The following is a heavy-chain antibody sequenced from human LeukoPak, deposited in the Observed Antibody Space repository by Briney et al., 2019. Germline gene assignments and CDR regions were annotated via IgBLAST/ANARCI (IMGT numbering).Heavy chain of an antibody. J-gene: IGHJ4*02. CDR3: ARHDSSGYYGVNFDY. CDR1: GGSISSYY. CDR2: IYYSGST. V-gene: IGHV4-59*01. Sequence: SETLSLTCTVSGGSISSYYWSWIRQPPGKGLEWIGYIYYSGSTNYKPSLKSRVTISVDRSKNQFSLKPSSVTAADTALYYCARHDSSGYYGVNFDYWGQGTLVTVSS. D-gene: IGHD3-22*01.